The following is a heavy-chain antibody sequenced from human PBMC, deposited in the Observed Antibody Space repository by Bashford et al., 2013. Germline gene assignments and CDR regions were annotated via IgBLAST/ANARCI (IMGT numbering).Heavy chain of an antibody. V-gene: IGHV4-61*10. Sequence: SETLSLTCTISGGSISSGDYYWNWIRQPAGKGLEWIGYIYSSGTTDYNPPLKSRVTISLATAENQFSLKLSSMTAADTAVYYCARERGAVVLDVWGQGTTVTVSS. D-gene: IGHD4-23*01. CDR3: ARERGAVVLDV. J-gene: IGHJ6*02. CDR2: IYSSGTT. CDR1: GGSISSGDYY.